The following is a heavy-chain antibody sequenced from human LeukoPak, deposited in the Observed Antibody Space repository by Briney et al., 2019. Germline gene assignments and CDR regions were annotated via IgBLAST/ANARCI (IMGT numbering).Heavy chain of an antibody. D-gene: IGHD6-13*01. CDR3: ARRTLPEQHLVGRYLDC. CDR2: IQHSGST. J-gene: IGHJ4*02. Sequence: PSETLSLTCTVSGGSISSSSDFWDWIRQPPGKGLEWIGEIQHSGSTYYNASLKSRITMSVDTSKNQFSLKLTSVTAADTAVYYCARRTLPEQHLVGRYLDCWGQGTLVTVSS. CDR1: GGSISSSSDF. V-gene: IGHV4-39*01.